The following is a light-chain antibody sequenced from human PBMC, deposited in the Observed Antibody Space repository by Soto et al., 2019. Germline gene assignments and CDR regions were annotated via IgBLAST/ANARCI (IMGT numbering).Light chain of an antibody. CDR3: GTWHSSLSTWV. Sequence: QSVLTQPPSVSAAPGQKVTISCSGTSSNIGNNYVSWYQQFPGAAPKLLIYENNKRPSGIPDRFSGSKSGTSATLGITGLQTGDEADYYCGTWHSSLSTWVFGGGT. V-gene: IGLV1-51*02. CDR2: ENN. CDR1: SSNIGNNY. J-gene: IGLJ3*02.